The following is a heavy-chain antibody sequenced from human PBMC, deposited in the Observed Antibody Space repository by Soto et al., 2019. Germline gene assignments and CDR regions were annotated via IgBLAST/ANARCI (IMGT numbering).Heavy chain of an antibody. CDR3: ARNLAYGGGYTFDY. V-gene: IGHV3-72*01. D-gene: IGHD2-21*01. CDR2: SRDKAHSYTT. CDR1: AFTFSDHF. J-gene: IGHJ4*02. Sequence: EVQLVESGGGLVQPGGSLRLSCEVSAFTFSDHFIDWVRQAPGKGLEWVGRSRDKAHSYTTEYAASVKGRFTISRDDSRNSLDLQMNSLKTEDTAVYYCARNLAYGGGYTFDYWGQGTLVTVSS.